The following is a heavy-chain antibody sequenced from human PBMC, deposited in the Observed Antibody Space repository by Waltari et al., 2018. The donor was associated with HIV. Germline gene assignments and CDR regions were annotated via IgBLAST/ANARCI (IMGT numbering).Heavy chain of an antibody. CDR3: ARDVRPNKWLLKPSRAFDI. V-gene: IGHV7-4-1*02. CDR2: INTNTGNP. CDR1: GYTFTSYA. Sequence: QVQLVQSGSELKKPGASVKVSCKASGYTFTSYAMNWVRQAPGQGLEWMGWINTNTGNPTYAQGFTGRFVFSLDTSVSTAYLQISSLKAEDTAVYYCARDVRPNKWLLKPSRAFDIWGQGTMVTVSS. D-gene: IGHD3-22*01. J-gene: IGHJ3*02.